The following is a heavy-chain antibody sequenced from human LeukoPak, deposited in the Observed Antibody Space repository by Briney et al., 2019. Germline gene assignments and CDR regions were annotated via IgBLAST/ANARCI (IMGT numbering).Heavy chain of an antibody. J-gene: IGHJ6*02. V-gene: IGHV3-23*01. CDR2: ISNNGGYT. Sequence: GGSLRLSCAASGFTFSSSAMSWVRQAPGKGLEWVSAISNNGGYTYYADSVQGRFTISRGNSKSTLCLQMNSLRAEDTAVYYCANAPTHLYYYYGMDVWGQGTTVTVSS. CDR1: GFTFSSSA. CDR3: ANAPTHLYYYYGMDV.